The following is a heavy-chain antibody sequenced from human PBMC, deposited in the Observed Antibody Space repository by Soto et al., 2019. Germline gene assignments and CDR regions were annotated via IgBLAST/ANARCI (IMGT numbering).Heavy chain of an antibody. CDR3: AGGDIVVVPANYYGMDV. J-gene: IGHJ6*02. CDR1: GYTFTSYA. CDR2: INAGNGNT. D-gene: IGHD2-2*01. V-gene: IGHV1-3*01. Sequence: ASVKVSCKAFGYTFTSYAMHWVRQAPGQRLEWMGWINAGNGNTKYSQKFQGRVTITRDTSASTAYMELSSLRSEDTAVYYCAGGDIVVVPANYYGMDVWGQGTTVTVSS.